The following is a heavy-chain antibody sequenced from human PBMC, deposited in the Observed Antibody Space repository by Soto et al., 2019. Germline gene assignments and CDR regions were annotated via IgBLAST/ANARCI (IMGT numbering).Heavy chain of an antibody. J-gene: IGHJ4*02. CDR1: GYTFTSYG. D-gene: IGHD2-15*01. V-gene: IGHV1-18*01. Sequence: ASVKVSCKASGYTFTSYGISWVRQAPGQGLEWMGWISAYNGNTNYAQKLQGRVTMTTDTSTSTAYMELRSLRSEDTAVYYCARGLHIVVVVAATDYFDYWGQGTLVTVSS. CDR3: ARGLHIVVVVAATDYFDY. CDR2: ISAYNGNT.